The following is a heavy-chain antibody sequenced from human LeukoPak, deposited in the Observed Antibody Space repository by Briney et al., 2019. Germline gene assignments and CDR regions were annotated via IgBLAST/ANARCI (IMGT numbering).Heavy chain of an antibody. Sequence: GGSLRLSCAASGITFNSYDMHWVRQAPGKGLEWVSCISSSGSTIYYADSVEGRFTISRDNAKNSLYLQMNSLRAEDTAVYYCAELGITMIGGVWGKGTTVTISS. D-gene: IGHD3-10*02. CDR3: AELGITMIGGV. CDR1: GITFNSYD. V-gene: IGHV3-48*03. J-gene: IGHJ6*04. CDR2: ISSSGSTI.